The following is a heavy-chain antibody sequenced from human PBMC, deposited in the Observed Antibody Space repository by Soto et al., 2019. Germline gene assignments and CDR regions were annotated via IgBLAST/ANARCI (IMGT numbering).Heavy chain of an antibody. D-gene: IGHD1-26*01. CDR1: GGSISSSNG. J-gene: IGHJ4*02. Sequence: ASETLSLTCAVSGGSISSSNGWSWVRQPPGKGLEWIGEIYHSGSTNYNPSLKSRVTISVDKSKNQFSLKLSSVTAADTAAYYCARTPRGGGATGWYFDYWGQGTRVTAPQ. CDR3: ARTPRGGGATGWYFDY. V-gene: IGHV4-4*02. CDR2: IYHSGST.